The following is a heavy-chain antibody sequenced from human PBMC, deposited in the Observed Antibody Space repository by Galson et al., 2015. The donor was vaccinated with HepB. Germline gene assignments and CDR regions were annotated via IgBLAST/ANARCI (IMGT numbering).Heavy chain of an antibody. Sequence: SLRLSCAASGFTFSSYWMHWVRQAPGKGLVWVSRISSDGSSTSYADSVKGRFTISRDNAKNTLYLQMNSLRAEDTAVYYCARGLVRGAFWGVIVADAFDIWGQGTMVTVSS. J-gene: IGHJ3*02. CDR2: ISSDGSST. D-gene: IGHD3-16*02. CDR1: GFTFSSYW. V-gene: IGHV3-74*01. CDR3: ARGLVRGAFWGVIVADAFDI.